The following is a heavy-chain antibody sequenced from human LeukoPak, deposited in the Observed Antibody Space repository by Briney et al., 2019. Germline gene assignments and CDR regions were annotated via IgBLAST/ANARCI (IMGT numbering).Heavy chain of an antibody. J-gene: IGHJ6*03. Sequence: ASVKVSCKTSGYTFTTYGISWVRQATGQGLEWMGWMNPNSGNTGYAQKFQGRVTMTRNTSISTAYMELSSLRSEDTAVYYCARPRVNYYYYYMDVWGKGTTVTVSS. CDR1: GYTFTTYG. CDR3: ARPRVNYYYYYMDV. D-gene: IGHD4-23*01. CDR2: MNPNSGNT. V-gene: IGHV1-8*02.